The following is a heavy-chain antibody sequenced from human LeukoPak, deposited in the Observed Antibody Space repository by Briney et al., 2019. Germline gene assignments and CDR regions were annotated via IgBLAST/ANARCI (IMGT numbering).Heavy chain of an antibody. J-gene: IGHJ5*02. CDR2: ISGSGGST. CDR3: AIHRPRYCSSTSCYNWFDP. D-gene: IGHD2-2*01. CDR1: GFTFSSYA. Sequence: GGSLRLSCAASGFTFSSYAMSWVRQAPVKGLEWVSAISGSGGSTYYADSVKGRFTISRDNSKNTLYLQMNSLRSEDTAVYYCAIHRPRYCSSTSCYNWFDPWGQGTLVTVSS. V-gene: IGHV3-23*01.